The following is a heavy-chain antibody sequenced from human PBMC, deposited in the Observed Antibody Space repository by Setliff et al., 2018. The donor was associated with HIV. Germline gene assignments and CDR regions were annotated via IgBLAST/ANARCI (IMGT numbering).Heavy chain of an antibody. CDR1: GGSFSGYY. J-gene: IGHJ6*03. CDR2: IYYSGST. D-gene: IGHD5-12*01. CDR3: ARQGGYSGYGFYYYYYYMDV. V-gene: IGHV4-34*01. Sequence: SETLSLTCAVYGGSFSGYYWSWIRQAPGKGLEWIGSIYYSGSTYYNPSLKSRVTISVDTSKNQFSLKLSSVTAADTAVYYCARQGGYSGYGFYYYYYYMDVWGKGTTVTISS.